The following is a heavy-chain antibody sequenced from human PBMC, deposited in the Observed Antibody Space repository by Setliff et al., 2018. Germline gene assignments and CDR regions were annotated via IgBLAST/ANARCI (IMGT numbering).Heavy chain of an antibody. Sequence: SVKVSCKTSGGTFSSFAVSWVRHAPGQRPEWMGRLIPFFGTTIYAQRFQGRVTITADESTTTVFMELNSPRSEDTAIYYCARDSRQWLEGGASGDMDIWGQGTMVTVSS. CDR1: GGTFSSFA. J-gene: IGHJ3*02. CDR2: LIPFFGTT. D-gene: IGHD6-19*01. V-gene: IGHV1-69*13. CDR3: ARDSRQWLEGGASGDMDI.